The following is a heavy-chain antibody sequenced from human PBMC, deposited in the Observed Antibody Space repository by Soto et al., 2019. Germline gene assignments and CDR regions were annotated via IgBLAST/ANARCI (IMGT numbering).Heavy chain of an antibody. J-gene: IGHJ4*02. D-gene: IGHD1-26*01. CDR3: ARRGSGSYYYY. Sequence: EVQLLESGGGLVQPGGSLRLSCAASGFTFSSYAMRWVRQAPVKGLEWVSAISGSGGSTYYADSVKGRFTISRDNSKNTLYLQMNSLRAEDKAVYYCARRGSGSYYYYWGQGTLVTVYS. CDR2: ISGSGGST. V-gene: IGHV3-23*01. CDR1: GFTFSSYA.